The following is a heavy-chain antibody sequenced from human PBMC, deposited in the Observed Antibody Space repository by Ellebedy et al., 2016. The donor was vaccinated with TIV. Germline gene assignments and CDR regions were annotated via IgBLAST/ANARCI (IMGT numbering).Heavy chain of an antibody. CDR1: GFSFSGYW. CDR2: IKEDGSDT. Sequence: GESLKISCAASGFSFSGYWMSWVRQAPGRGLEWVANIKEDGSDTNYVDSVKGRFTISRDNARNSLYLQMTSLRVEDTALYYCVFFGSGSFAFDIWGQGTVVTVSS. J-gene: IGHJ3*02. CDR3: VFFGSGSFAFDI. V-gene: IGHV3-7*01. D-gene: IGHD3-10*01.